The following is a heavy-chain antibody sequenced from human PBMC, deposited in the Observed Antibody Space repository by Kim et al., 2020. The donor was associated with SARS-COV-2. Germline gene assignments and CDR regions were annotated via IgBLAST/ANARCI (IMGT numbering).Heavy chain of an antibody. J-gene: IGHJ4*02. D-gene: IGHD2-15*01. CDR1: GFTFSSYW. V-gene: IGHV3-7*03. CDR2: IKQDGSEK. CDR3: ARPPGLPRRYCSGGSCYWGVVGVDY. Sequence: GGSLRPSCAASGFTFSSYWMSWVRQAPGKGLEWVANIKQDGSEKYYVDSVKGRFTISRDNAKNSLYLQMNSLRAEDTAVYYCARPPGLPRRYCSGGSCYWGVVGVDYWGQGTLVTVSS.